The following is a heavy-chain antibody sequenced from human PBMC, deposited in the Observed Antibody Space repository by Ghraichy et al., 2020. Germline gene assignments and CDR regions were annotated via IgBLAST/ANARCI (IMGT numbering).Heavy chain of an antibody. CDR1: GFTVSSNY. J-gene: IGHJ4*02. CDR2: IYIDGRT. CDR3: ARDASGSYFFDY. V-gene: IGHV3-53*01. Sequence: GESLNISCAASGFTVSSNYMSWVRQAPGKGLEWVSVIYIDGRTYYADSVKGRFTISRDNSKNTLYLQMNSLRAEDTAMYYCARDASGSYFFDYWGQGTLVNVAS. D-gene: IGHD1-26*01.